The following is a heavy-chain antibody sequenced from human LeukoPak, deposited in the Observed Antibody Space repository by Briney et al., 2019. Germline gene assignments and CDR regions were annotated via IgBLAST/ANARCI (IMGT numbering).Heavy chain of an antibody. J-gene: IGHJ3*02. CDR1: GFTFSSYG. Sequence: GGSLRLSCAASGFTFSSYGMHWVRQAPGKGLEWVAFIRYDGSNKYYADSVKGRFTISRDNSKSTLYLQMNSLKAEDTAVYYCAREYLSGSSNAFDIWGQGTMVTVSS. D-gene: IGHD3-10*01. CDR3: AREYLSGSSNAFDI. CDR2: IRYDGSNK. V-gene: IGHV3-30*02.